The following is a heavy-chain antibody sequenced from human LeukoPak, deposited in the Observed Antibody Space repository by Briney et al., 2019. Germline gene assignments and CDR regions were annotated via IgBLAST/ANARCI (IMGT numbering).Heavy chain of an antibody. D-gene: IGHD3-3*01. CDR3: AKAYLAGYDFWSGYWDY. CDR1: GFTFSSYA. V-gene: IGHV3-23*01. J-gene: IGHJ4*02. Sequence: GGSLRLSCAASGFTFSSYAMSWVRQAPGKGLEWVSAISGSGGSTYYADSVKGRFTISRDNSKNTLYLQMNSLRAEDTAVYYCAKAYLAGYDFWSGYWDYWGQGTLVTVSS. CDR2: ISGSGGST.